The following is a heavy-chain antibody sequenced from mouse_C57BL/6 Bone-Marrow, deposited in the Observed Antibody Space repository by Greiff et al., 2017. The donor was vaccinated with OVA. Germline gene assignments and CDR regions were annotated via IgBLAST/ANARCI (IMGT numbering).Heavy chain of an antibody. CDR2: IWSGGST. D-gene: IGHD2-4*01. V-gene: IGHV2-2*01. J-gene: IGHJ3*01. Sequence: QVQLKESGPGLVQPSQSLSITCTVSGFSLTSYGVHWVRQSPGKGLEWLGVIWSGGSTDYNAAFISRLSISKDNSKSQVFFKMNSLQADDTAIYYCARNRGGLRQGFAYWGQGTLVTVSA. CDR1: GFSLTSYG. CDR3: ARNRGGLRQGFAY.